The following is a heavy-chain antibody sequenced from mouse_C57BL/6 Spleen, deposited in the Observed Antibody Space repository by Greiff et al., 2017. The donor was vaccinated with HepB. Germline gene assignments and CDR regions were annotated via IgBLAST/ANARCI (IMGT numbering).Heavy chain of an antibody. Sequence: EVMLVESEGGLVQPGSSMKLSCTASGFTFSDYYMAWVRQVPEKGLEWVANINYDGSSTYYLDSLKSRFIISRDNAKNILYLQMSSLKSEDTATYYCARIYYYGSRAYYYAMDYWGQGTSVTVSS. J-gene: IGHJ4*01. CDR1: GFTFSDYY. CDR2: INYDGSST. CDR3: ARIYYYGSRAYYYAMDY. D-gene: IGHD1-1*01. V-gene: IGHV5-16*01.